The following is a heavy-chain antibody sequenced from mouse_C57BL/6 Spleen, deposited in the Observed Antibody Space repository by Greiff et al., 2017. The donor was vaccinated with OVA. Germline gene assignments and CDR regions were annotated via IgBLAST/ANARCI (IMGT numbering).Heavy chain of an antibody. D-gene: IGHD2-12*01. CDR3: AGGNPTYEDIDY. Sequence: VKLMESGAELVRPGTSVKVSCKASGYAFTNYLIAWVKQRPGQGLEWIGVINPGSGGTNYNEKFKGKATLTVDKSSSTAYMQLSSLTSEDSEVCLSAGGNPTYEDIDYWGQGTSLTVSS. CDR1: GYAFTNYL. CDR2: INPGSGGT. J-gene: IGHJ2*02. V-gene: IGHV1-54*01.